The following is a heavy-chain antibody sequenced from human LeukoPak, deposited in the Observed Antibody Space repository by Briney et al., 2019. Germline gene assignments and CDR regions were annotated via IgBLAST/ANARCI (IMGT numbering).Heavy chain of an antibody. CDR3: ARTTGAYNWFDP. V-gene: IGHV4-30-4*08. Sequence: PSQTLSPTCTVSGRSISSGDYYWGWIRQPPGKGLEWIVFIYYTGSTYYDPSLQSRVTRSVDTSKNQFSLKLSSVTAADTAVYYCARTTGAYNWFDPGGQGTLVTVPS. CDR2: IYYTGST. J-gene: IGHJ5*02. D-gene: IGHD1-1*01. CDR1: GRSISSGDYY.